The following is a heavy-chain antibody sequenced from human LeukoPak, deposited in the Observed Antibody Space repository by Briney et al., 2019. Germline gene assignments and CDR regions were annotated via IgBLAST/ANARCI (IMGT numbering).Heavy chain of an antibody. CDR3: ARVNPLGYFDQ. CDR2: VFYSRNS. J-gene: IGHJ4*02. V-gene: IGHV4-59*13. CDR1: GGFTSAYY. Sequence: SETLSLTCTVSGGFTSAYYWSWVRHPLGKGLEWIGSVFYSRNSNYNPSLTRRVAMSVETSKSHFSLKLTSVIAADTAVYYCARVNPLGYFDQWGQGTLVAVSS.